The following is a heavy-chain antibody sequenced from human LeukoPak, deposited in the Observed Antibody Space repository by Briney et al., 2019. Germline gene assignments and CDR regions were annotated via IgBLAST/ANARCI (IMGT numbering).Heavy chain of an antibody. V-gene: IGHV3-21*01. D-gene: IGHD2-2*02. CDR2: ISSSSSYI. CDR1: GFTFSSYS. J-gene: IGHJ4*02. Sequence: PGGSLRLSCAASGFTFSSYSMDWVRQAPGKGLEWVSSISSSSSYIYYADSVKGRFTISRDNAKNSLYLQMNSLRAEDTAVYYCARETRYTRLRQLDYWGQGTLVTVSS. CDR3: ARETRYTRLRQLDY.